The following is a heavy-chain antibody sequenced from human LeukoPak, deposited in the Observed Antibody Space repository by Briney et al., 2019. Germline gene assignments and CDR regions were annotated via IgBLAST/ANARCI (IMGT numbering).Heavy chain of an antibody. J-gene: IGHJ4*02. CDR3: ARDLWPEYYGSGSYSGH. V-gene: IGHV1-18*01. CDR2: ISAYNGNT. D-gene: IGHD3-10*01. Sequence: ASVKVSCKASGYTFTSYGISWVRQAPGQGLEWMGWISAYNGNTNYAQKLQGRVTMTTDTSTSTAYMELRNLRSDDTAVYYCARDLWPEYYGSGSYSGHWGQGTLVTVSS. CDR1: GYTFTSYG.